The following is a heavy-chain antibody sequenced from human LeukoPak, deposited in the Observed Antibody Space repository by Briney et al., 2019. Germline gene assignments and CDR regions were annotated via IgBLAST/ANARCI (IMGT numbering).Heavy chain of an antibody. V-gene: IGHV1-18*01. D-gene: IGHD3-9*01. CDR1: GYTFTSYG. J-gene: IGHJ3*02. CDR2: ISAYNGNT. Sequence: ASVKVSCKASGYTFTSYGISWVRQAPGQGLEWMGWISAYNGNTNYAQKLQGRVTMTTDTSTSTAYMELRSLRSDDTAVYYCALGGRVRYFDWLLNDAFDIWGQGTMVTVSS. CDR3: ALGGRVRYFDWLLNDAFDI.